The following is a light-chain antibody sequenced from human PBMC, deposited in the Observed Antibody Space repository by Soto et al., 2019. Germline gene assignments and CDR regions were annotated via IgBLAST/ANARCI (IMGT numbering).Light chain of an antibody. CDR3: QQYGSSPWT. CDR2: GAS. CDR1: QSVSSSH. Sequence: IVLTQSPGTLSLSPGERATLSCRASQSVSSSHLAWYQQKPGQAPRLLIYGASSRATGTPDRFSGSGSGTDFTLTISRLEAEDFAVYYCQQYGSSPWTFGQGTKVDIK. V-gene: IGKV3-20*01. J-gene: IGKJ1*01.